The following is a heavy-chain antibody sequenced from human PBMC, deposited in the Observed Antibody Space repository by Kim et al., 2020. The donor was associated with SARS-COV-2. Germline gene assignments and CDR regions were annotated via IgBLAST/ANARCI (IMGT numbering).Heavy chain of an antibody. V-gene: IGHV3-21*01. D-gene: IGHD1-1*01. CDR2: ISSSSSYI. CDR1: GFTFSSYS. CDR3: GTMGTHGVGY. Sequence: GGSLSLSCAASGFTFSSYSMNWVRQAPGKGLEWVSSISSSSSYIYYADPVKSRFSISRDNAKNSLYLQMNSLGAEETAVYYCGTMGTHGVGYWGQGNRVTVSS. J-gene: IGHJ4*02.